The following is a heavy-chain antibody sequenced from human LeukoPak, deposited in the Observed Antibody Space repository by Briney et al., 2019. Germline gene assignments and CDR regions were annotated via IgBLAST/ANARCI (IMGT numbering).Heavy chain of an antibody. CDR1: GFTFSSYG. D-gene: IGHD3-10*01. CDR2: IRYDGSNK. CDR3: ARGYYYGSGSYYGNSIDY. V-gene: IGHV3-30*02. J-gene: IGHJ4*02. Sequence: GGSPRLSCAASGFTFSSYGMHWVRQAPGKGLEWVAFIRYDGSNKYYADSVKGRFTISRDNSKNTLYLQMNSLRAEDTAVYYCARGYYYGSGSYYGNSIDYWGQGTLVTVSS.